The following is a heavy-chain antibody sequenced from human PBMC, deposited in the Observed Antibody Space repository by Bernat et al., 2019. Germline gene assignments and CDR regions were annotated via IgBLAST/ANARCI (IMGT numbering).Heavy chain of an antibody. V-gene: IGHV4-34*01. CDR1: GGSFSGYY. J-gene: IGHJ3*02. CDR2: INHSGST. CDR3: ARDFQYDFWSGRHDAFDI. Sequence: QVQLQQWGAGLLKPSETLSLTCAVYGGSFSGYYWSWIRQPPGKGLEWIGEINHSGSTNYNPSLKSRVTISVDTSKNQFSLKLSSVTAADTAVYYCARDFQYDFWSGRHDAFDIWGQGTMVTVSS. D-gene: IGHD3-3*01.